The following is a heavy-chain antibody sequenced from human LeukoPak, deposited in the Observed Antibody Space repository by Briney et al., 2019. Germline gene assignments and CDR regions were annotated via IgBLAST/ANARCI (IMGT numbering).Heavy chain of an antibody. CDR2: INPNTGVS. Sequence: ASVEVSCKASGYTFTDYYLHWVRPAPGQGLEWMGWINPNTGVSNYAQKFQGRVSMTRDTSITTAYMELSRMRSDDSAVYYCAGGSGSSSWYYLDYWGQGALVTVSS. D-gene: IGHD6-13*01. CDR1: GYTFTDYY. J-gene: IGHJ4*02. CDR3: AGGSGSSSWYYLDY. V-gene: IGHV1-2*02.